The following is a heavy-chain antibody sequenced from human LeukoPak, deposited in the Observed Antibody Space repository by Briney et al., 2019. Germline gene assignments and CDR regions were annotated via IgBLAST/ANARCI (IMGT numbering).Heavy chain of an antibody. V-gene: IGHV3-15*01. CDR2: IKCRTEGETT. D-gene: IGHD2-8*01. CDR3: TTGYCTNGVCYSFDY. CDR1: GFTLSNAW. Sequence: GRSLRLSCASSGFTLSNAWMSWVRQAPAKGLEWVGRIKCRTEGETTDYDATVKGRFTISRDDSKNTLYLQMNSLKTEDTAVYYCTTGYCTNGVCYSFDYWGQGTLVTVSS. J-gene: IGHJ4*01.